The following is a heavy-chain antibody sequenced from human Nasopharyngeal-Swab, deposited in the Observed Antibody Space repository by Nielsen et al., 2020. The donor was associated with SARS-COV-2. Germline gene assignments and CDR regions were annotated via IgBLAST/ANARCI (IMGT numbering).Heavy chain of an antibody. CDR3: ARPYYYDSSGYLVAFDI. V-gene: IGHV1-18*01. J-gene: IGHJ3*02. CDR1: GYTFTSYG. CDR2: ISAYNGNT. Sequence: ASVKVSCKASGYTFTSYGISWVRQAPGQGLEWMGWISAYNGNTNYAQKLQGRVTVTTDTSTSTAYMELSSLRSEDTAVYYCARPYYYDSSGYLVAFDIWGQGTMVTVSS. D-gene: IGHD3-22*01.